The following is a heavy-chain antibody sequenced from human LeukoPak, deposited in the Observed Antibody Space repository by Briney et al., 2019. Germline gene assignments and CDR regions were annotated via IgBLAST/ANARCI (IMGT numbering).Heavy chain of an antibody. D-gene: IGHD4-17*01. CDR2: VSSSSNYI. J-gene: IGHJ4*02. Sequence: PGGSLRLSCAGSGFTFSRYMVNWVRQAPGKGLEWVSSVSSSSNYIYYADSVKGRFTIFRDNAKNSEYLQMNSLRAEDTAVYYCARADGDFVGDWGQGTLVTVSS. V-gene: IGHV3-21*01. CDR3: ARADGDFVGD. CDR1: GFTFSRYM.